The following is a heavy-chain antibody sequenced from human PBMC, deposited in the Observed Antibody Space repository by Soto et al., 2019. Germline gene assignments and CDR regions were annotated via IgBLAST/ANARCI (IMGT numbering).Heavy chain of an antibody. J-gene: IGHJ6*02. V-gene: IGHV3-48*02. CDR3: ARDGRSSSSVYYYYGMDV. CDR2: ISSSSSTI. Sequence: GGSLRLSCAASGFTFSRYSINWVRQAPGKGLEWVSYISSSSSTIYYADSVKGRFTISRDNAKNSLYLQMNSLRDEDTAVYYCARDGRSSSSVYYYYGMDVWGQGTTVTVSS. CDR1: GFTFSRYS. D-gene: IGHD6-6*01.